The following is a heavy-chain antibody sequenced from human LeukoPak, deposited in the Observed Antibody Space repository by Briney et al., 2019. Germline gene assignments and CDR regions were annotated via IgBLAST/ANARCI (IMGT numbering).Heavy chain of an antibody. J-gene: IGHJ1*01. CDR2: ISGSGGST. D-gene: IGHD3-22*01. Sequence: GGSLRLSCAASGFTFSSYAMSWVRQAPGKGLEWVSAISGSGGSTYYADSVKGRFTISRDNSKNTLYLQMNSLRAEDTAVYYCAKDAARYYDSSGYYGTQHWGQGTLVTVSS. CDR1: GFTFSSYA. CDR3: AKDAARYYDSSGYYGTQH. V-gene: IGHV3-23*01.